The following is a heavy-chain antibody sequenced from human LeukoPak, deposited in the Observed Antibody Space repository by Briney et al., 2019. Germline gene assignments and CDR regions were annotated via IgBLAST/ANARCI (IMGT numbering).Heavy chain of an antibody. J-gene: IGHJ4*02. Sequence: PGRSLRLSCAASGFTFDDYAMHWVRQAPGKGLEWVSGISWNSGTIGYADSVKGRFTISRDNAKNSLYLQMNSLRAEDTAVYYCARGSKSYGDYIRSRIHYFDYWGQGTLVTVSS. CDR2: ISWNSGTI. CDR1: GFTFDDYA. CDR3: ARGSKSYGDYIRSRIHYFDY. V-gene: IGHV3-9*01. D-gene: IGHD4-17*01.